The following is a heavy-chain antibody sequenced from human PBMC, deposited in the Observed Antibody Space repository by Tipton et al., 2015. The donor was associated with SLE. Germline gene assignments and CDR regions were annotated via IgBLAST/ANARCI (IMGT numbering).Heavy chain of an antibody. CDR3: RSWLGTFDV. J-gene: IGHJ3*01. Sequence: SLRLSCAASGFTFMSYGMHWVRQAPGKGLEWVAIIFYDGSKEFYADSVKGRFTISRDNSKNTLYLHMNSLRAEDTAVYYCRSWLGTFDVWGQGTVVTVSS. D-gene: IGHD6-13*01. CDR1: GFTFMSYG. CDR2: IFYDGSKE. V-gene: IGHV3-33*03.